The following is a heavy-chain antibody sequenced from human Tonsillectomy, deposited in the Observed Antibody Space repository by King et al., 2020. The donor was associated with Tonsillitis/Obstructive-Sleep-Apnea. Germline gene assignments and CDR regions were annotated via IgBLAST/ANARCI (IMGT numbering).Heavy chain of an antibody. D-gene: IGHD1-1*01. CDR3: TAGTGKTDFGY. CDR1: GFTFNYAW. J-gene: IGHJ4*02. V-gene: IGHV3-15*01. CDR2: IKSETDSGTT. Sequence: VQLVESGGGLVKPGGSLRLSCVASGFTFNYAWMSWVRQAPGKGLEWVGRIKSETDSGTTDYAAPVKGRFTISRDDPKKPLYLEMNSLNTEDTAVYYCTAGTGKTDFGYWGQGTLVTVSS.